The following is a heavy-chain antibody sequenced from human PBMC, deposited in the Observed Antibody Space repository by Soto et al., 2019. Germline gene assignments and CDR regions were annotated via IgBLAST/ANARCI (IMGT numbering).Heavy chain of an antibody. Sequence: EVQLVESGGGLVQPGGSLRLSCAASGFTFSSCSMNWVRQAPGKGLEWVSYISSSSSTIYYADSVKGRFTISRDNAKNSLYLQMNSLRAEDTAVYYCARTYGSGSPSAYYYYYYMDVWGKGTTVTVSS. D-gene: IGHD3-10*01. CDR1: GFTFSSCS. J-gene: IGHJ6*03. CDR2: ISSSSSTI. CDR3: ARTYGSGSPSAYYYYYYMDV. V-gene: IGHV3-48*01.